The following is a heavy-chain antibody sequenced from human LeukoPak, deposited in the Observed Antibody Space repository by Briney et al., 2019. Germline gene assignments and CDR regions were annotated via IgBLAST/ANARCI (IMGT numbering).Heavy chain of an antibody. CDR2: IYISGST. CDR3: ARDRSDGSGYYGYYFDY. V-gene: IGHV4-4*07. Sequence: PSETLSLTCTVSGGSISTYYWSWIRQPAGKGLEWIGHIYISGSTNYNPSLKSRVTMSVDTSKHQFSLKLSSVTAADTAVYYCARDRSDGSGYYGYYFDYWGQGTLVSVSS. J-gene: IGHJ4*02. CDR1: GGSISTYY. D-gene: IGHD3-22*01.